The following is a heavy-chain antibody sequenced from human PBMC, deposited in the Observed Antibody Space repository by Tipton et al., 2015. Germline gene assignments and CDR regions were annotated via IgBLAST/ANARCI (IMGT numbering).Heavy chain of an antibody. V-gene: IGHV4-59*01. CDR2: IYYTGST. D-gene: IGHD6-6*01. CDR1: GDSINRYY. Sequence: TLSLTCSVSGDSINRYYWSWIRQPPGKGLECIGSIYYTGSTHYNPSLKSRVTISVDTSKSQFFLKLSSVTAADTAVYYCATGRSIAARPFDYWGQGTLVTVSS. J-gene: IGHJ4*02. CDR3: ATGRSIAARPFDY.